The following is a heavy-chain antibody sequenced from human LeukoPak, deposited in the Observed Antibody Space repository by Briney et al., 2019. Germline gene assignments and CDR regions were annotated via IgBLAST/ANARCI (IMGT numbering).Heavy chain of an antibody. D-gene: IGHD6-13*01. Sequence: SQTLSLTCTVSGGSISSGRYYWSRIRQPAGKGLEWIGRIYTTGNTYYNPSLKSRVTISEDTTKNQFSLNLSSVTAADTAVYYCARAIAAAGWGFDYYYTDVWGKGTTVTVSS. J-gene: IGHJ6*03. CDR1: GGSISSGRYY. CDR3: ARAIAAAGWGFDYYYTDV. V-gene: IGHV4-61*02. CDR2: IYTTGNT.